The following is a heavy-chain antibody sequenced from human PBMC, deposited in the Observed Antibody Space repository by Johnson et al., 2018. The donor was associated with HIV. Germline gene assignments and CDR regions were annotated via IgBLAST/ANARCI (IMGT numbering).Heavy chain of an antibody. J-gene: IGHJ3*02. D-gene: IGHD6-13*01. Sequence: QVQLVESGGGVVQPGGSLRLSCAASGFTFSSYGMHWVRQAPGKGLEWVAFIRYDGSNTYYADSVRGRFTISRDNSKNTLYLQMSSLKVEDTAMYYCARDGESQQLPLGDAFDIWGQGTMVTVSS. CDR1: GFTFSSYG. V-gene: IGHV3-30*02. CDR2: IRYDGSNT. CDR3: ARDGESQQLPLGDAFDI.